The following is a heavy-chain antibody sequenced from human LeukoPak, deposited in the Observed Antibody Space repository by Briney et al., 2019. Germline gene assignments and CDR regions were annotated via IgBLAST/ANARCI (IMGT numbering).Heavy chain of an antibody. CDR1: GFTVSRYY. V-gene: IGHV3-66*01. D-gene: IGHD3-3*01. Sequence: GSLRLSCAASGFTVSRYYMSWVRQAPGKGLEWVSVIYSGGSTYYADSVKGRFTISRDNSKNTLYLQMSSLRAEDTALYYCARDSQVTISYGMDVWGQGTTVTVSS. J-gene: IGHJ6*02. CDR3: ARDSQVTISYGMDV. CDR2: IYSGGST.